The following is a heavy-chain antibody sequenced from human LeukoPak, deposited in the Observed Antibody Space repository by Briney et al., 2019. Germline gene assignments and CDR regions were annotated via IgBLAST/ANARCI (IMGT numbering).Heavy chain of an antibody. D-gene: IGHD4-17*01. CDR3: ARAAPNTVYGMDV. V-gene: IGHV1-2*02. Sequence: ASVKVSCKASGYTCSGYYMHWVRQAPGQGLEWMGWINCYSGGTTYAQEFQGRVTMTRDTSISTAYMELSRLRSDDTAVYYCARAAPNTVYGMDVWGPGTSVTVSS. J-gene: IGHJ6*02. CDR2: INCYSGGT. CDR1: GYTCSGYY.